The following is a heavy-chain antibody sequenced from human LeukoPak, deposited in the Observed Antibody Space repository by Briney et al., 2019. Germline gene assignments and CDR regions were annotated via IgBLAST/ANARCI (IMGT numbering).Heavy chain of an antibody. J-gene: IGHJ6*02. V-gene: IGHV4-34*01. D-gene: IGHD2-15*01. CDR3: ARAQGWSRGMDV. Sequence: PSETLSLTCTVSGGSISSYYWSWIRQPPGKGLEWIGEINHSGSTNYNPSLKSRVTISVDTSKNQFSLKLSSVTAADTAVYYCARAQGWSRGMDVWGQGTTVTVSS. CDR2: INHSGST. CDR1: GGSISSYY.